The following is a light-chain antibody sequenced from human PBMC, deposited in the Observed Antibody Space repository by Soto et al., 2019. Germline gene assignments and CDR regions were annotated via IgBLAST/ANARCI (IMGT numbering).Light chain of an antibody. J-gene: IGKJ2*01. Sequence: EIVLTQSPGTLSLSPGERVTLSCGASQSVSSSYLAWYQQKPGQAPRLLIYRTSSRATGIPDRFSGSRSETAFHLTLSRLEPEDFAVYYCHQYGASVRHTFGQGTKLEI. V-gene: IGKV3-20*01. CDR2: RTS. CDR3: HQYGASVRHT. CDR1: QSVSSSY.